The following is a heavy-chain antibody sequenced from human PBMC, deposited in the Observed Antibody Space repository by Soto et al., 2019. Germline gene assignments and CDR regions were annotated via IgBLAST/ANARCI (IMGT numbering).Heavy chain of an antibody. J-gene: IGHJ4*02. CDR2: IYPGDSDT. Sequence: GESLKISCKGSGYTFTDYWIGWVRQLPGKGLEWMGIIYPGDSDTRYSPSFQGHVTITVDKSTNTAYLQWNTLRASDTAMYYCARYIAVEPYYFDYWGQGTLVTVSS. CDR1: GYTFTDYW. CDR3: ARYIAVEPYYFDY. V-gene: IGHV5-51*01. D-gene: IGHD6-19*01.